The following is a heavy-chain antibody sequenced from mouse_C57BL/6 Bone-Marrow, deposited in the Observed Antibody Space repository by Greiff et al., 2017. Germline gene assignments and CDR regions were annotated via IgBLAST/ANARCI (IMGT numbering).Heavy chain of an antibody. Sequence: VQLQESGAELVRPGTSVKLSCKASGYTFTSYWMHWVKQRPGQGLEWIGVIDPSDSYTNYNQKFKGKATLTVDTSSSTAYMQLSSLTSEDSAVYYCARLDYYYGSPFDYWGQGTTLTVSS. CDR1: GYTFTSYW. J-gene: IGHJ2*01. CDR2: IDPSDSYT. CDR3: ARLDYYYGSPFDY. D-gene: IGHD1-1*01. V-gene: IGHV1-59*01.